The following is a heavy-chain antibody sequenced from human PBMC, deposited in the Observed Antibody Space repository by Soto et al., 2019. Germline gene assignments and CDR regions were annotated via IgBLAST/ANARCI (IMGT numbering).Heavy chain of an antibody. CDR2: TYFRSKWHT. D-gene: IGHD6-25*01. Sequence: QTLSLTCVISGYSVSSGGAGWNLIRQSPERGLEWLGRTYFRSKWHTDYAVSVQSRVTINVDTSKNQLSLRLDSVTPEDTAVYYCARVVIRAPAPTSSRYFYGLDVWGQGAAVTVSS. CDR3: ARVVIRAPAPTSSRYFYGLDV. CDR1: GYSVSSGGAG. V-gene: IGHV6-1*01. J-gene: IGHJ6*02.